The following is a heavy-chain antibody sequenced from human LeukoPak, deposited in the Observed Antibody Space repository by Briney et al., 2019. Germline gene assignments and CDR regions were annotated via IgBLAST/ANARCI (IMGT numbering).Heavy chain of an antibody. CDR2: IIPIFGTA. Sequence: KVSCKASGGTFSSYAISWVRQARGQGLEWMGRIIPIFGTANYAQKLQGRETITTDESKSRAYRELSSLRSEDTAVYYCARGGLGAMEYYFDYWGQGTLVTVSS. CDR3: ARGGLGAMEYYFDY. J-gene: IGHJ4*02. D-gene: IGHD5-18*01. V-gene: IGHV1-69*05. CDR1: GGTFSSYA.